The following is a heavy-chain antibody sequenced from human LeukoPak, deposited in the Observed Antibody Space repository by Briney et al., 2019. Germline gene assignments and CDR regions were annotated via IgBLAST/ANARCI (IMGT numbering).Heavy chain of an antibody. J-gene: IGHJ4*02. CDR2: INPRGGST. Sequence: ASVKVSCKASGYTFTSYYMHWVRQAPGQGLEWMGIINPRGGSTSYAQRFQGRVTMTRDTSTSTVYMELSSLRSEDTAVYYCARARPGVTYFDYWGQGTLVTVSS. CDR3: ARARPGVTYFDY. CDR1: GYTFTSYY. V-gene: IGHV1-46*01. D-gene: IGHD4-23*01.